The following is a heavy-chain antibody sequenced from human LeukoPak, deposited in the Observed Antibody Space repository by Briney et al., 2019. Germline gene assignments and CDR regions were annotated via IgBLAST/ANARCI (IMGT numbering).Heavy chain of an antibody. D-gene: IGHD3-10*01. CDR1: GGSITSYN. CDR2: IYTSGTT. V-gene: IGHV4-4*07. CDR3: ARDWAGSTYGYWYFDL. Sequence: PSETLSLTCLVSGGSITSYNLSWIRLTAGKGLEWIGRIYTSGTTNYNPSFKSRVSVSISKSKNQFSLKVTSVTAADTAVYYCARDWAGSTYGYWYFDLWGRGTLATVSS. J-gene: IGHJ2*01.